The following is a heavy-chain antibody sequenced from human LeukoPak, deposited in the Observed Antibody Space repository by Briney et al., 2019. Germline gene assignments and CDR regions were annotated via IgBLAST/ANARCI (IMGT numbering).Heavy chain of an antibody. J-gene: IGHJ4*02. Sequence: GGSLRLSCAASGFTFSSYWMSWVRQAPGKGLEWVANIKQDGSEKYYVDSVKGRFTISRDNAKNSLCLQMNSLRAEDTAVYYCARTDYGEPPYYFDYWGQGTLVTVSS. V-gene: IGHV3-7*03. CDR1: GFTFSSYW. CDR3: ARTDYGEPPYYFDY. CDR2: IKQDGSEK. D-gene: IGHD4-17*01.